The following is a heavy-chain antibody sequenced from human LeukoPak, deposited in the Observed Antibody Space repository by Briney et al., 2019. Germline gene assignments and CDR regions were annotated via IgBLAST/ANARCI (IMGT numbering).Heavy chain of an antibody. CDR1: GGSLSGSSYY. CDR3: ARLGTYGSEGVDS. D-gene: IGHD3-10*01. J-gene: IGHJ4*02. V-gene: IGHV4-39*01. CDR2: MYYRGST. Sequence: PSETLCVTCTVSGGSLSGSSYYWGWIRQPPGKGLEWIGSMYYRGSTSYNPSLWSRVTISVDTSKNQFSLKLSSLTAADTAVYYCARLGTYGSEGVDSWGQGTLVTVSS.